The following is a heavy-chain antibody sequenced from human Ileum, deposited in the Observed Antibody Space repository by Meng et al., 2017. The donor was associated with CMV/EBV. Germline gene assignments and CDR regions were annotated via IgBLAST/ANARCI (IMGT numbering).Heavy chain of an antibody. CDR2: ISTDNGNT. CDR1: VYTFLSYD. Sequence: ASVQVSCKACVYTFLSYDISWVRRDSAQGLEWMGWISTDNGNTNYAQSFQGRVTLTTDASTSTAYMELRGLRSAGTTVSYCARDRVPNDVWNGWGSKVMDVWGQGTTVTVSS. J-gene: IGHJ6*02. CDR3: ARDRVPNDVWNGWGSKVMDV. V-gene: IGHV1-18*01. D-gene: IGHD3-3*01.